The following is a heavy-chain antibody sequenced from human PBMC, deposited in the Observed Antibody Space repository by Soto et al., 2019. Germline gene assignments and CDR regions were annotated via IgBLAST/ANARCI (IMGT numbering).Heavy chain of an antibody. CDR2: IYSGGST. J-gene: IGHJ6*03. V-gene: IGHV3-66*01. Sequence: VQLVESGGGLVQPGGSLRLSCAASGFTVSSNYMSWVRQAPGKGLEWVSVIYSGGSTYYADSVKGRFTISRDNSKNTLYLQMNSLRAEDTAVYYCARTGYCSSTSCYEEGYYYYYYMDVWGKGTTVTVSS. D-gene: IGHD2-2*01. CDR1: GFTVSSNY. CDR3: ARTGYCSSTSCYEEGYYYYYYMDV.